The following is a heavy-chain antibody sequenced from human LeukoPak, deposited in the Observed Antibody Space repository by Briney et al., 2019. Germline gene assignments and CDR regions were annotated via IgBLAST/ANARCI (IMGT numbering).Heavy chain of an antibody. CDR3: ARVELGSGSYYFDY. CDR2: MNPNSGNT. D-gene: IGHD3-10*01. J-gene: IGHJ4*02. V-gene: IGHV1-8*02. Sequence: ASVKVSCKASGYTFTGYYMHWVRQATGQGLEWMGWMNPNSGNTGYAQKFQGRVTMTRNTSISTAYMELSSLRSEDTAVYYCARVELGSGSYYFDYWGQGTLVTVSS. CDR1: GYTFTGYY.